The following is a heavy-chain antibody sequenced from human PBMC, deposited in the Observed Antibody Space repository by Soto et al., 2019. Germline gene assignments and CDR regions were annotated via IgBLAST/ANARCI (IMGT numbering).Heavy chain of an antibody. D-gene: IGHD3-22*01. CDR2: IKHEGNEK. CDR1: GFVVGTYW. J-gene: IGHJ6*02. CDR3: VRATLSWGHYYFRGLDV. Sequence: WGSLRLSCAATGFVVGTYWMSWVRQAPGKGLEWVANIKHEGNEKYYADSVKGRFTVSRDNVKNFLHLQMRSLGRADTGVYFCVRATLSWGHYYFRGLDVWGQGTTVTVSS. V-gene: IGHV3-7*01.